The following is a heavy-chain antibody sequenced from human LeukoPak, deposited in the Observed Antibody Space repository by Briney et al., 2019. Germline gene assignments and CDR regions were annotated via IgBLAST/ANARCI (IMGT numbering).Heavy chain of an antibody. V-gene: IGHV4-34*01. Sequence: SETLSLTCAVYGGSFSGYYWSWIRQPPGKGLEWIGEINHSGSTNYNPSLKSRLTISLDTSKNQFSLKLTSVTAADTAVYYCARVNAPVATFDYWGQGALVTVSS. CDR1: GGSFSGYY. CDR2: INHSGST. CDR3: ARVNAPVATFDY. J-gene: IGHJ4*02. D-gene: IGHD2-21*01.